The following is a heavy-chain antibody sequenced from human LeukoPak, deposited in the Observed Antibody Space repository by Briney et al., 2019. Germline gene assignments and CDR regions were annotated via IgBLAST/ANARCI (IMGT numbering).Heavy chain of an antibody. V-gene: IGHV3-30*04. Sequence: SGGSLRLSCAASGFTFSSYAMHWVRQAPGKGLEWVAVISYDGSNKYYADSVKGRFTISRDNSKNTLYLQMNSLRAEDTAVYYCARDHCSSTSCPYYFDYWGQGTLVTVSS. CDR1: GFTFSSYA. D-gene: IGHD2-2*01. CDR3: ARDHCSSTSCPYYFDY. CDR2: ISYDGSNK. J-gene: IGHJ4*02.